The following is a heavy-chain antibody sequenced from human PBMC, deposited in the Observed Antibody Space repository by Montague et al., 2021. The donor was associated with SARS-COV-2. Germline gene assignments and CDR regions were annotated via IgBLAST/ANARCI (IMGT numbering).Heavy chain of an antibody. D-gene: IGHD3-16*01. CDR3: ARGDGLGPYTGYAFDI. V-gene: IGHV6-1*01. CDR2: PYYRSRRFD. Sequence: CAISGDSVAGDRRSWDEIRQSPSRHLEWLCRPYYRSRRFDHYEVXMKGRISIKADTSKNQFSLQLDSVTPEDTAVYYCARGDGLGPYTGYAFDIWGQGTLVTV. J-gene: IGHJ3*02. CDR1: GDSVAGDRRS.